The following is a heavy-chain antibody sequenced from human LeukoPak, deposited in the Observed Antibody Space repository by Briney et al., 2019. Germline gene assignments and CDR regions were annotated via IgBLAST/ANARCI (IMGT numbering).Heavy chain of an antibody. CDR2: IDYSGGST. V-gene: IGHV3-23*01. CDR1: GFTFSNYA. Sequence: GGSLRLSCAASGFTFSNYAMSWVRQAPGKGLELVSTIDYSGGSTYYADYVKGRFTISRDNSKNTLYMQMNSLRAEDTAIYYCAKVPYSDYGSGRPPFMDVWGQGTTVAVS. D-gene: IGHD3-10*01. CDR3: AKVPYSDYGSGRPPFMDV. J-gene: IGHJ6*02.